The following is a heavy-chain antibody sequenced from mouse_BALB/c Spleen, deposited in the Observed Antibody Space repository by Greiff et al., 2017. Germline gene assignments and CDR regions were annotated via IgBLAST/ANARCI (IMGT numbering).Heavy chain of an antibody. J-gene: IGHJ1*01. Sequence: VQLQQSGPGLVAPSQSLSITCTVSGFSLTSYGVHWVRQPPGKGLEWLGVIWAGGSTNYNSALMSRLSISKDNSKSQVFLKMNSLQTDDTAIYYCAREVLRLRTFDVWGAGTTVTVSS. CDR3: AREVLRLRTFDV. CDR2: IWAGGST. D-gene: IGHD1-2*01. V-gene: IGHV2-9*02. CDR1: GFSLTSYG.